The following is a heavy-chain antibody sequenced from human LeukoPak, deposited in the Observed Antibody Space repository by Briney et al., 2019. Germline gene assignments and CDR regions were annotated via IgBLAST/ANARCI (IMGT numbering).Heavy chain of an antibody. CDR3: ARASKWVPAAHNWFDP. CDR2: INHSGST. D-gene: IGHD2-2*01. CDR1: GGSFSGYY. V-gene: IGHV4-34*01. J-gene: IGHJ5*02. Sequence: SETLSLTCAVYGGSFSGYYWSWIRQPPGKGLVWIGEINHSGSTNYNPSLKSRVTISVDTSKNQFSLKLSSVTAADTAVYYCARASKWVPAAHNWFDPWGQGILVTVSS.